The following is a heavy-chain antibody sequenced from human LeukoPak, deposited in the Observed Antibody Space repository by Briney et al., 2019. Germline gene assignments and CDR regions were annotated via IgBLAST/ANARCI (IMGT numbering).Heavy chain of an antibody. D-gene: IGHD6-13*01. J-gene: IGHJ4*02. Sequence: PGGSLRLSCAASGFTFSSYAMSWVRQAPGRGLEWVSAISGSGASTYYADSVKGRFTISRDNSRNTLYLQMNSLRAEDTAIYYCAKRRGAAAAGTKYDYWGQGTLVTVSS. CDR1: GFTFSSYA. CDR2: ISGSGAST. V-gene: IGHV3-23*01. CDR3: AKRRGAAAAGTKYDY.